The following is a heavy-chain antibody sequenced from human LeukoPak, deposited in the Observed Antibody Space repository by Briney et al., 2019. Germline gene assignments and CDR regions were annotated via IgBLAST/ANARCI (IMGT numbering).Heavy chain of an antibody. D-gene: IGHD1-14*01. CDR2: INPNGRGT. V-gene: IGHV1-2*02. J-gene: IGHJ6*01. CDR3: ARDPHGIIVYGMDV. Sequence: GVAVNVSCQASGYSFSDYFMNWVRQAPGQGLEWMGWINPNGRGTTYEQKLQVRITMTRDPSISTAHMELNRLTSDDTAVYYCARDPHGIIVYGMDVWGQGTTVTVSS. CDR1: GYSFSDYF.